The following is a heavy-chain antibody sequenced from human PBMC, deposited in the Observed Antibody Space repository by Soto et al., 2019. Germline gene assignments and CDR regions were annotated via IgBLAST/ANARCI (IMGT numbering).Heavy chain of an antibody. Sequence: QVQLQESGPGLVKPSQTLSLTCTVSGGSISSGNYYWSWIRQHPGKGLEWIGYIYYSGSTYYNPSLKRRVTISVDTSKNQFHLKLSSVTAADTAVYYCARTSYDSSGTAADPWGQGTLVTVSS. D-gene: IGHD3-22*01. CDR1: GGSISSGNYY. J-gene: IGHJ5*02. CDR2: IYYSGST. CDR3: ARTSYDSSGTAADP. V-gene: IGHV4-31*03.